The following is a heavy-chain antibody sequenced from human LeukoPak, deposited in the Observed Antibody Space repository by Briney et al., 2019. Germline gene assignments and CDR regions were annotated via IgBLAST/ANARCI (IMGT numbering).Heavy chain of an antibody. CDR2: ITSDGGST. J-gene: IGHJ4*02. CDR3: ARSLGGYADY. V-gene: IGHV3-64*01. Sequence: GGSLRLSCAASGFTFRSYSMYWVRQAPKRGLEYVSAITSDGGSTHYANSVTGRFTISRDNSENTLFLQMGSLTAEDMAVYFCARSLGGYADYWGQGTLVTVSS. D-gene: IGHD3-16*01. CDR1: GFTFRSYS.